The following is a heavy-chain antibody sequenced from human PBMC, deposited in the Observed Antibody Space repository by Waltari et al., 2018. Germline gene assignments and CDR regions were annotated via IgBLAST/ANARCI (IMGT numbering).Heavy chain of an antibody. J-gene: IGHJ3*02. CDR2: VYYRGSS. D-gene: IGHD1-26*01. CDR1: GDSFSSDDYY. CDR3: ARHYRADGGSFDI. V-gene: IGHV4-39*01. Sequence: QVHLQESGPGLVKPSETLSLSCSVSGDSFSSDDYYWGWIRQPPGKGLEWIGSVYYRGSSYYNPSLKSRVTISLDKSKNQFSVLLTSMAAADTAVYYCARHYRADGGSFDIWGQGTIVTVSS.